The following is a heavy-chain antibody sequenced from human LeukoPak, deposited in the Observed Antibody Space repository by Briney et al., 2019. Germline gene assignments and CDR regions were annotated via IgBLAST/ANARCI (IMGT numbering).Heavy chain of an antibody. CDR3: ARYLGYNRFYP. CDR1: DFSFSDYA. V-gene: IGHV3-30*14. J-gene: IGHJ5*02. CDR2: ISYDGSER. Sequence: GGSLRLSCADSDFSFSDYALHWVRQAPGKGLEWVARISYDGSERYYGDSVKGRFTISRDNTKNMGYLQMDSLRVEDTAVYYCARYLGYNRFYPWGQGTLVTVSS. D-gene: IGHD2-15*01.